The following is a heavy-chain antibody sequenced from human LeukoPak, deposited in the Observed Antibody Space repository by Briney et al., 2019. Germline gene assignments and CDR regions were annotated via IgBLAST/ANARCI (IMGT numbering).Heavy chain of an antibody. CDR1: GGSISSGSYY. Sequence: SQTLSLTCTVSGGSISSGSYYWSWIRQPAGKGLEWIGRIYTSGSTNYNPSLKSRVTISVDTSKNQFSLKLSSVTAADTAVYYCARFKWRNYDFLTGYLDYWGQGTLVTVSS. V-gene: IGHV4-61*02. CDR2: IYTSGST. D-gene: IGHD3-9*01. J-gene: IGHJ4*02. CDR3: ARFKWRNYDFLTGYLDY.